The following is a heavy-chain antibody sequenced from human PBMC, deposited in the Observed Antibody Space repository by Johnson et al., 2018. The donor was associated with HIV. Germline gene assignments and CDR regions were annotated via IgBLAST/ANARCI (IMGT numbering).Heavy chain of an antibody. CDR1: GFTFSSYA. J-gene: IGHJ3*02. CDR3: ATDVYGAREWRPAFDI. Sequence: QEKLVESGGGVVQPGRSLRLSCAASGFTFSSYAMHWVRQAPGKGLEWVAVISYDGSNKYYADSVKGRFTISRDNSKNSLYLQMNSLRAEDTALYYCATDVYGAREWRPAFDIWGQGTMVTVSS. D-gene: IGHD4-17*01. V-gene: IGHV3-30*04. CDR2: ISYDGSNK.